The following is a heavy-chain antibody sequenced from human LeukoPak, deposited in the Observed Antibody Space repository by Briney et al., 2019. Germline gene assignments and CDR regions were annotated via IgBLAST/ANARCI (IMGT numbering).Heavy chain of an antibody. J-gene: IGHJ3*02. CDR1: GGSISSSSYY. D-gene: IGHD6-13*01. CDR2: IYYSGST. CDR3: ARLMYSSSWWDDAFDI. Sequence: SETLSLTCTVSGGSISSSSYYWGWIRQPTGKGLEWSGSIYYSGSTYYNPSLKSRVTISVDTSKNQFSLKLSSVTAADTAVYYCARLMYSSSWWDDAFDIWGQGTMVTVSS. V-gene: IGHV4-39*01.